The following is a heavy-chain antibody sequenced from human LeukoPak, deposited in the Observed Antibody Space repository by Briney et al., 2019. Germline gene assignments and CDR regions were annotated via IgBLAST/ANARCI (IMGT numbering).Heavy chain of an antibody. D-gene: IGHD4-17*01. Sequence: GESLKISCKGSGYSFTSYWIGWVRQMPGKGLEWMGIIYPGDSDTRYSPSFQGQVTISADKSISTAYLQWSSLKASDTAMYYCAINGDYGGYYSGMDVWGQGTTVTVSS. CDR2: IYPGDSDT. J-gene: IGHJ6*02. V-gene: IGHV5-51*01. CDR3: AINGDYGGYYSGMDV. CDR1: GYSFTSYW.